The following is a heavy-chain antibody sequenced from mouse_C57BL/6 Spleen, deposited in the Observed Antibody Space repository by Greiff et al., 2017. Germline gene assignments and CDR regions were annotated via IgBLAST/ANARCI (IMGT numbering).Heavy chain of an antibody. J-gene: IGHJ1*03. D-gene: IGHD1-1*01. CDR3: ARRGYYGSSPHWYFDV. CDR2: INPSTGGT. V-gene: IGHV1-42*01. CDR1: GYSFTGYY. Sequence: EVKLQQSGPELVKPGASVKISCKASGYSFTGYYMNWVKQSPEKSLEWIGEINPSTGGTTYNQKFKAKATLTVDKSSSTAYMQLKSLTSEDSAVYYCARRGYYGSSPHWYFDVWGTGTTVTVSS.